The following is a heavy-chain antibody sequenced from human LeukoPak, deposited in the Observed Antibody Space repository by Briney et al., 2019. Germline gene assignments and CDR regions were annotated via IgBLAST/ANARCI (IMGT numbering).Heavy chain of an antibody. CDR3: ARKWLVIDY. Sequence: GRSLRLSCAASGFTFSSFSMNWVRQAPGKGLEWVSYISSSGSNIYYADSVKGRFTISRDNAKNSLYLQMNSLRAEDTAVYYCARKWLVIDYWGQGTLVTVSS. CDR1: GFTFSSFS. D-gene: IGHD6-19*01. J-gene: IGHJ4*02. CDR2: ISSSGSNI. V-gene: IGHV3-48*03.